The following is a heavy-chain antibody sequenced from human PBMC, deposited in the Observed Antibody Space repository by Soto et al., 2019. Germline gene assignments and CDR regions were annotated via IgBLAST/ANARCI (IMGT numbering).Heavy chain of an antibody. D-gene: IGHD3-16*01. CDR3: ARGGGSHAFDI. J-gene: IGHJ3*02. Sequence: EVQLVESGGDLVQPGGSLRLSCAASGFTFSNYWMYWVRQAPGQGLVWVSRINNDGSVTPYADSVKGRFTISRDNAKNTLYLQMNSLRVEDTAVYDCARGGGSHAFDIWGQGTMVSVSS. CDR1: GFTFSNYW. CDR2: INNDGSVT. V-gene: IGHV3-74*01.